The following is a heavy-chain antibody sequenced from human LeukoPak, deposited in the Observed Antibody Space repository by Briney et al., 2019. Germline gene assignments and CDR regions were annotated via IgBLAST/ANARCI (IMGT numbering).Heavy chain of an antibody. CDR3: ARDYRTGFDY. Sequence: GASVKVSCKASGYTFTGYYIHWVRQAPGQGLEWLGWISTYNGNTHYAQKLQGRVTMTTDTSTTTAYMELRSLRSDDTAVYYCARDYRTGFDYWGQGTLVTVSS. CDR2: ISTYNGNT. CDR1: GYTFTGYY. V-gene: IGHV1-18*04. J-gene: IGHJ4*02. D-gene: IGHD7-27*01.